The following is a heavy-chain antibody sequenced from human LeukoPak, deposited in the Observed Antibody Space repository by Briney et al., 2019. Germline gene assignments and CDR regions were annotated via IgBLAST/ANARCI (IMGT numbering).Heavy chain of an antibody. V-gene: IGHV5-51*01. CDR3: ASSPKSRALWFGEIYGMDV. Sequence: GESLKISCKGSGYSFTSYWIGWVRQRPGKGLEWMGIIYPGDSGTRYSSSYQGQVTISADTSISTAYLQWSSLKASDTAMYYCASSPKSRALWFGEIYGMDVWGQGTTVTVSS. J-gene: IGHJ6*02. CDR2: IYPGDSGT. CDR1: GYSFTSYW. D-gene: IGHD3-10*01.